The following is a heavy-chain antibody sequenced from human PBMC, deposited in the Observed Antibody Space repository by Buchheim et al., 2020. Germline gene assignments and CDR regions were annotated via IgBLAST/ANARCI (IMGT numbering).Heavy chain of an antibody. D-gene: IGHD2-15*01. J-gene: IGHJ5*02. Sequence: QVQLVQSGAEVKKPGSSVKVSCKASGGTFSSYTISWVRQAPGQGLEWMGRIIPILGIANYAQKFQGRVTITADKSTSTAYMELSSLRSQDTAVYYCARGANSRSGGSWGVDPWGQGTL. CDR1: GGTFSSYT. CDR3: ARGANSRSGGSWGVDP. V-gene: IGHV1-69*02. CDR2: IIPILGIA.